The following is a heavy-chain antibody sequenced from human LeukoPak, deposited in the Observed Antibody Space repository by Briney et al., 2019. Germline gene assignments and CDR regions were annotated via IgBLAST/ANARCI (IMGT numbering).Heavy chain of an antibody. Sequence: GGSLRLPCAASGFPFSSCHMSWVRQSRGKGLEWGSAISDSGDGTYYADSVRGRFTISRDNSKNTLYLQMSSLRAEDTARYYCAKDRSEIPGDEGIDYWGQGTLVTVSS. D-gene: IGHD2-21*01. CDR1: GFPFSSCH. CDR2: ISDSGDGT. V-gene: IGHV3-23*01. J-gene: IGHJ4*02. CDR3: AKDRSEIPGDEGIDY.